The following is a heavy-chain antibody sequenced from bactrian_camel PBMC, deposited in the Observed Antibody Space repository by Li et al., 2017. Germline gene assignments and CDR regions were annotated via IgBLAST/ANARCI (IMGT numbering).Heavy chain of an antibody. V-gene: IGHV3S7*01. CDR3: AARYGLGAERGGFNY. D-gene: IGHD3*01. Sequence: HVQLVESGGGLVQPGGSLRLSCVGSGFTFGIASTMTWVRQAPGKGLEWVSSIDTRGTDVDYATSLKGRFSISRDNSKNTLSLQMNSLQSEDTAMYYCAARYGLGAERGGFNYWGQGTQVTVS. CDR2: IDTRGTDV. CDR1: GFTFGIAST. J-gene: IGHJ4*01.